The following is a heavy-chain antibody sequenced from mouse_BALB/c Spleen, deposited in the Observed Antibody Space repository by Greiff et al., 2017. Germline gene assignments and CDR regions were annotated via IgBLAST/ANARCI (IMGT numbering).Heavy chain of an antibody. Sequence: EGKLQESGGGLVQPGGSLKLSCAASGFDFSRYWMSWVRQAPGKGLEWIGEINPDSSTINYTPSLKDKFIISRDNAKNTLYLQMSKVRSEDTALYYCARPYGYDVFYFDYWGQGTTLTVSS. CDR2: INPDSSTI. J-gene: IGHJ2*01. CDR3: ARPYGYDVFYFDY. V-gene: IGHV4-1*02. CDR1: GFDFSRYW. D-gene: IGHD2-2*01.